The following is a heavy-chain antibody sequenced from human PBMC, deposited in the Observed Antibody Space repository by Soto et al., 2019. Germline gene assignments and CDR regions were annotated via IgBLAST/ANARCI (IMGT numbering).Heavy chain of an antibody. CDR3: ARDQATVTTTWFDP. CDR2: IWYDGSNK. Sequence: GGSLRLSCAASGFTFSSYGMHWVRQAPGKGLEWVAVIWYDGSNKYYADSVKGRFTISRDNSKNTLYLQMNSLRAEDTAVYYCARDQATVTTTWFDPWGQGTLVTVSS. J-gene: IGHJ5*02. V-gene: IGHV3-33*01. CDR1: GFTFSSYG. D-gene: IGHD4-4*01.